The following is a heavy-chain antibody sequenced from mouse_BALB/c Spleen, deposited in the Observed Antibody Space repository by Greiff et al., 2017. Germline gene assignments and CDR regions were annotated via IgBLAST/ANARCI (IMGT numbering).Heavy chain of an antibody. Sequence: EVKLVESGGGLVQPGGSMKLSCVASGFTFSNYWMNWVRQSPEKGLEWVAEIRLKSNNYATHYAESVKGRFTISRDDSKSSVYLQMNNLRAEDTGIYYCTRCYYDLYAMDYWGQGTSVTVSS. CDR3: TRCYYDLYAMDY. D-gene: IGHD2-4*01. CDR2: IRLKSNNYAT. CDR1: GFTFSNYW. J-gene: IGHJ4*01. V-gene: IGHV6-6*02.